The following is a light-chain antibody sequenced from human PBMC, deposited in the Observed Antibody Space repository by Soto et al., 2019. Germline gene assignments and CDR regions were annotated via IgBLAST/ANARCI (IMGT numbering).Light chain of an antibody. CDR3: QQYGSSPPT. CDR1: QSVSSSD. V-gene: IGKV3-20*01. CDR2: GAS. Sequence: VVLTQSPGTLSLSPGERATLSCRASQSVSSSDLAWYQQKPGQAPRLLISGASGRATGTPDRFSGSGSGTDFTLTINRLEPEDFALYYCQQYGSSPPTFGQGTKVDIK. J-gene: IGKJ1*01.